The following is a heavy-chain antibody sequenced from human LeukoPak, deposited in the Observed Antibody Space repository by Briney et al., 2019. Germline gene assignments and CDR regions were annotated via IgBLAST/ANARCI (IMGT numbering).Heavy chain of an antibody. Sequence: PGGSLRLSGAASGFTFGSYTMNGFGRAPGKGREGWAYISSVSNAIYYADSVRGRFTISRDNAKNSLYLQMNSLRAEDTAVYYCAKWVGTLGSLDYWGQGTLVTVSS. J-gene: IGHJ4*02. CDR2: ISSVSNAI. D-gene: IGHD4-23*01. CDR1: GFTFGSYT. CDR3: AKWVGTLGSLDY. V-gene: IGHV3-48*04.